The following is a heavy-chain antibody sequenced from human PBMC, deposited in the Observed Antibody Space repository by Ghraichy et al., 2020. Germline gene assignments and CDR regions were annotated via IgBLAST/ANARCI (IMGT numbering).Heavy chain of an antibody. J-gene: IGHJ6*03. CDR1: GGSFSGYY. CDR3: ARGRKRLLEWFYYYYMDV. Sequence: SETLSLTCAVYGGSFSGYYWSWIRQPPGKGLEWIGEINHSGSTNYNPSLKSRVTISVDTSKNQFSLKLSSVTAADTAVYYCARGRKRLLEWFYYYYMDVWGKGTTVTVSS. D-gene: IGHD3-3*01. V-gene: IGHV4-34*01. CDR2: INHSGST.